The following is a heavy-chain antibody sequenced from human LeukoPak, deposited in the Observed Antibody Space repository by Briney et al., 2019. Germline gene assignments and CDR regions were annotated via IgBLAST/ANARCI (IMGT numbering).Heavy chain of an antibody. CDR3: AREGYYGSGSPNWFDP. Sequence: GGSLRLSCAASGFSFISYRMSWVRQAAGKGLEWVANIKQDGSEKYYVDSVKGRFTISRDNAKNSLYLQMNSLRAEDTAVYYCAREGYYGSGSPNWFDPWGQGTLVTVSS. CDR1: GFSFISYR. CDR2: IKQDGSEK. V-gene: IGHV3-7*01. J-gene: IGHJ5*02. D-gene: IGHD3-10*01.